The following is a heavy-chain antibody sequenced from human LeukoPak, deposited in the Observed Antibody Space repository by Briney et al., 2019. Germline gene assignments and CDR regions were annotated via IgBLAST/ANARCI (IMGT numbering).Heavy chain of an antibody. J-gene: IGHJ6*02. CDR1: GFIFINYG. Sequence: GSLRLSCAASGFIFINYGMHWVRQAPGKGLEWVAVILYDGSNEYYADSVKGRFTISRDNSKNTLYLQMNSLRAEDTAVYYCAKEIGSWFPYYYYYYGMDVWGQGTTVTVSS. CDR2: ILYDGSNE. CDR3: AKEIGSWFPYYYYYYGMDV. V-gene: IGHV3-30*18. D-gene: IGHD6-13*01.